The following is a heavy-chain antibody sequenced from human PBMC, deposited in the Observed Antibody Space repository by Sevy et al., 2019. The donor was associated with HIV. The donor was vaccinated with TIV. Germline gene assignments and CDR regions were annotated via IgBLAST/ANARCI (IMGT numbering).Heavy chain of an antibody. V-gene: IGHV4-39*01. D-gene: IGHD2-15*01. Sequence: SETLSLTCIVSGGSISSSSYYWGWIRQPPGKGLEWIGSIYYSGNTYYNPSLKSRVTISVDTSKKRFSLMLSSVTAAATAVYYCATRLGYCSGSSCYPPEYFHHWGQGTLVTVSS. CDR1: GGSISSSSYY. J-gene: IGHJ1*01. CDR3: ATRLGYCSGSSCYPPEYFHH. CDR2: IYYSGNT.